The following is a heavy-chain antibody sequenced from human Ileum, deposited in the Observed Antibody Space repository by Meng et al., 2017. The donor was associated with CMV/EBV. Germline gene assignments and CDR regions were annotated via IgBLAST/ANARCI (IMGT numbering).Heavy chain of an antibody. J-gene: IGHJ6*02. CDR1: GFTFSSYA. CDR3: ARALRSNYGMDV. V-gene: IGHV3-23*01. CDR2: ISGSGGST. Sequence: GESLKISCAASGFTFSSYAMSWVRQAPGKGLEWVSAISGSGGSTYYADSVKGRFTISRDNSKNTLYLQMNSLGAEDTAVYYCARALRSNYGMDVWGQGTTVTVSS. D-gene: IGHD3-3*01.